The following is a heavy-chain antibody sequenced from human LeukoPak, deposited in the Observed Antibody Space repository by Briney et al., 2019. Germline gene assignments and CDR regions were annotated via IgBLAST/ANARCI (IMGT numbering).Heavy chain of an antibody. V-gene: IGHV3-30*18. CDR1: GFTFRNYG. D-gene: IGHD5-18*01. J-gene: IGHJ4*02. Sequence: GRYLRLSCATSGFTFRNYGMHWVRQAPGKGLEWVAVISHDGGKEYYADSVRGRFTISRDNSTDTLYLQVLNLRAEDTAIYYCAKDRLSYSAMETDYWGQGTLVTVSS. CDR2: ISHDGGKE. CDR3: AKDRLSYSAMETDY.